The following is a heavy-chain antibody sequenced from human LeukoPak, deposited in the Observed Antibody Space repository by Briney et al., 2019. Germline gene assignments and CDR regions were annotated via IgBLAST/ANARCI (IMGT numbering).Heavy chain of an antibody. Sequence: PGGSLRLSCAASGFTFSSYEMNWVRQAPGKGLEWVSYISSSGSTIYYADSVKGRFTISRDNAKNSLYLQMSSLRAEDTAVYYCARVTYDYVWGSYRTPFDYWGQGTLVTVSS. D-gene: IGHD3-16*02. CDR2: ISSSGSTI. CDR1: GFTFSSYE. CDR3: ARVTYDYVWGSYRTPFDY. J-gene: IGHJ4*02. V-gene: IGHV3-48*03.